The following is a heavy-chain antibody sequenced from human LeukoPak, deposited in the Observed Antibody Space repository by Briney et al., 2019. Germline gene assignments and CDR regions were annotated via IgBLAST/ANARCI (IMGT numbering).Heavy chain of an antibody. J-gene: IGHJ5*02. CDR3: ARQAQDGTDNYFDP. CDR2: IYTSGIT. CDR1: SGSISGHY. Sequence: SETLSLTCTVSSGSISGHYWSWLRQSPGRGLEWIGNIYTSGITKYNPSLSRRVTISIDTSKNQFSLKVTSMTAADTAVYYCARQAQDGTDNYFDPWGQGTLVTVSS. V-gene: IGHV4-4*09. D-gene: IGHD1-14*01.